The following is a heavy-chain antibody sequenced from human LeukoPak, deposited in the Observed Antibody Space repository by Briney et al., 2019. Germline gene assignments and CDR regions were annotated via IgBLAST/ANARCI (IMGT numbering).Heavy chain of an antibody. V-gene: IGHV3-30*12. J-gene: IGHJ4*02. Sequence: GRSLRLSCAASGFVFSRYDMYWVRQAPGKGLEWVAVISYDGSNKYYADSVKGRFTISRDNAKNSLYLQMNSLRAEDTAVYYCARYSSEGDYFDYWGQGTLVTVSS. CDR2: ISYDGSNK. CDR1: GFVFSRYD. D-gene: IGHD6-25*01. CDR3: ARYSSEGDYFDY.